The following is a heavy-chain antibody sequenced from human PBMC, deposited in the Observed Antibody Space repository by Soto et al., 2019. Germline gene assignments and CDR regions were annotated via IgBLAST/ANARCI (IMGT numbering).Heavy chain of an antibody. Sequence: SCTTLVNPTQTLTLTCTFSGFSLSTRGVRVSWIRQPPGKALEWLARIDWDDDKFYSTSLKTRLTISKDTSKNQVVLTMTNIDPVDTATYYCAGIGDTFFDYWCHGTRVTVYS. J-gene: IGHJ4*01. V-gene: IGHV2-70*04. CDR3: AGIGDTFFDY. CDR2: IDWDDDK. D-gene: IGHD2-21*01. CDR1: GFSLSTRGVR.